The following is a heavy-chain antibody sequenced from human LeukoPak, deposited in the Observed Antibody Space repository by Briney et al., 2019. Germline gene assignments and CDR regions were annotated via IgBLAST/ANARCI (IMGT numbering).Heavy chain of an antibody. V-gene: IGHV4-39*01. J-gene: IGHJ4*02. CDR2: IYYSGST. D-gene: IGHD6-13*01. CDR3: ASKDSSWYYFDS. CDR1: GGSISGSSYY. Sequence: SETLSLTCNVSGGSISGSSYYWAWIRQPPGKGLEWIGSIYYSGSTYYNPSLKSRLTISVDTSKNQFSLKLNSVTAADTVVYYCASKDSSWYYFDSWGQGPLVTVSS.